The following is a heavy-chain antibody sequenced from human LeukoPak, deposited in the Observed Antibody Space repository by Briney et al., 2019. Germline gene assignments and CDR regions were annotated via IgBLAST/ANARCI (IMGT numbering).Heavy chain of an antibody. V-gene: IGHV1-2*02. Sequence: GASVKVTCKASGDTFTGYYMHWVRQAPGQGLEWMGWINPNSGGTNYAQKFQGRVAMTRDTSISTAYMELSRLRSDDTAVYYCAREMGSSSSPGIAFDIWGQGTMVTVSS. J-gene: IGHJ3*02. D-gene: IGHD6-6*01. CDR2: INPNSGGT. CDR3: AREMGSSSSPGIAFDI. CDR1: GDTFTGYY.